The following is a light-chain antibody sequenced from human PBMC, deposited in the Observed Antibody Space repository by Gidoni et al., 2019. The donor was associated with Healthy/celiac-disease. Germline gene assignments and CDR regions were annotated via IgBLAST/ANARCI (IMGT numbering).Light chain of an antibody. CDR1: QCISNY. CDR3: QKYNSAPQT. J-gene: IGKJ1*01. CDR2: AAS. V-gene: IGKV1-27*01. Sequence: DIQMAQSPSSQSASVGDRVTITCRASQCISNYLAWYQQTPGKVPKLLIYAASTWQSGVPSRFSGSGSGTDFTLTISSLQPEDFATYYCQKYNSAPQTFGQXTKVEIK.